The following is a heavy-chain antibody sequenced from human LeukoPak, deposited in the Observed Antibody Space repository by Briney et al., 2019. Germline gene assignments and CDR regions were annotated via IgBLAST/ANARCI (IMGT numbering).Heavy chain of an antibody. Sequence: PSETLSRTCTVSGGSISSYYWSWIRQPPGKGLEWIGYIYYSGSTNYNPSLKSRVTISVDTSKNQFSLKLSSVTAADTAVYYCAKRGFGELLGYYYYYMDVWGKGTTVTVSS. CDR3: AKRGFGELLGYYYYYMDV. D-gene: IGHD3-10*01. J-gene: IGHJ6*03. V-gene: IGHV4-59*01. CDR1: GGSISSYY. CDR2: IYYSGST.